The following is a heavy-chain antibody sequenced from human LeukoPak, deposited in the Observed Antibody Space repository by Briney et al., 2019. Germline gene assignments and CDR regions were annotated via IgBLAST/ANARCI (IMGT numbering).Heavy chain of an antibody. CDR3: AREVAAAEGY. CDR2: IIPIFGTA. V-gene: IGHV1-69*13. CDR1: GGTFSSYA. D-gene: IGHD6-13*01. Sequence: GASVKVSCKASGGTFSSYAISWVRQAPGQGLEWMGGIIPIFGTANYAQKFQGRVTITADVSTSTAYMELSSLRSEDTAVYYCAREVAAAEGYWGQGTLVTVSS. J-gene: IGHJ4*02.